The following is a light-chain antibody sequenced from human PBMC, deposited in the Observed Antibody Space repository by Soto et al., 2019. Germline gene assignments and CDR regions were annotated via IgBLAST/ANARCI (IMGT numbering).Light chain of an antibody. V-gene: IGKV1-5*01. CDR2: FAS. CDR1: QSISSW. J-gene: IGKJ1*01. Sequence: TLSPPFRDMLTSTCRARQSISSWLTWYQRKPGKAPKLLMYFASRLESGVPSRFSGSGSGTDFTLTISSLQSDDFATYSCQQSYSSSWTFGQGSMV. CDR3: QQSYSSSWT.